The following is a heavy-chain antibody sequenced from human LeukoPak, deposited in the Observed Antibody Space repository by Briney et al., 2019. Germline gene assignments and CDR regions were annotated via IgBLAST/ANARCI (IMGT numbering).Heavy chain of an antibody. Sequence: SETLSLTCAVYGESFSGYYWSWIRQPPGKGLEWIGEINHSGSTNYNPSLKSRVTISVDTSKNQFSLKLSSVTAADTAVYYCAVFVVGAAFSDAFDIWGQGTMVTVSS. CDR3: AVFVVGAAFSDAFDI. CDR2: INHSGST. V-gene: IGHV4-34*01. J-gene: IGHJ3*02. D-gene: IGHD2-15*01. CDR1: GESFSGYY.